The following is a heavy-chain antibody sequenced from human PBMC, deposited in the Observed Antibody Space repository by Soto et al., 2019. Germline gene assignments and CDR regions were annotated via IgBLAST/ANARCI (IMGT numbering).Heavy chain of an antibody. CDR3: ARVDYYDSSFDP. CDR2: IYHSGST. CDR1: GGSISSGGYS. Sequence: SETLSLTCAVSGGSISSGGYSWSWIRQPPGKGLEWIGYIYHSGSTYYNPSLKSRVTISVDRSKNQFSLKLSSVTAADTAVYYCARVDYYDSSFDPWGQGTLVTGSS. V-gene: IGHV4-30-2*01. J-gene: IGHJ5*02. D-gene: IGHD3-22*01.